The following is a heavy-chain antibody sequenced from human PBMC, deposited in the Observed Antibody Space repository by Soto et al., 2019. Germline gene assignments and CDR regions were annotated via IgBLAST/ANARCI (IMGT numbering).Heavy chain of an antibody. V-gene: IGHV3-33*01. D-gene: IGHD6-6*01. Sequence: PGGSLRLSCAASGFTFSIYGMHWFRQAPGKGLEWVAVIWYDGSNKCYADSVKGRFTISRDNSKNTLYLQMNSLRAEDTAVYYCARDSIGTRLYPFDPWGQGTLVTVSS. J-gene: IGHJ5*02. CDR2: IWYDGSNK. CDR3: ARDSIGTRLYPFDP. CDR1: GFTFSIYG.